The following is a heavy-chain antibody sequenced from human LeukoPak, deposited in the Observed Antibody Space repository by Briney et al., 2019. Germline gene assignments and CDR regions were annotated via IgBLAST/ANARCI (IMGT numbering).Heavy chain of an antibody. CDR1: GGSFSGDY. CDR3: ARGPWGSSDY. J-gene: IGHJ4*02. Sequence: SETLSLTCAVYGGSFSGDYWGWIRQPPGKGLEWIGDINRSGRAVYNTSLKSRVIISVDTSKNQFSLRLNSVTAADTAVYYCARGPWGSSDYWGQGTLVSV. D-gene: IGHD7-27*01. CDR2: INRSGRA. V-gene: IGHV4-34*01.